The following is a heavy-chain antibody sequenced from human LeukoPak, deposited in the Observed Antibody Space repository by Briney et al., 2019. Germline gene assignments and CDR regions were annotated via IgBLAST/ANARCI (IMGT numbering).Heavy chain of an antibody. CDR2: IWYDGSNK. J-gene: IGHJ4*02. Sequence: GGSLRLSCAASGFSFNSYGMHWVRQAPGKGLEWVAVIWYDGSNKYYADSVKGRFTISRDNSKSTLYLQMNSLTAEDTAVYYCARGGYSGTYFFDYWGQGTPVTVSS. CDR3: ARGGYSGTYFFDY. D-gene: IGHD1-26*01. V-gene: IGHV3-33*08. CDR1: GFSFNSYG.